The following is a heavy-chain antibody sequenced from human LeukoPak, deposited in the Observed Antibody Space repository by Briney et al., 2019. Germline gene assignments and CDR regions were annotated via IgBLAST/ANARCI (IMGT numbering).Heavy chain of an antibody. Sequence: SSETLSLTCTVSGGSISSSSYFWGWIRQPPGKGLEWIGSIFYSGSTYYNPSLNSRVTISIDTSKNQFSLRLSSVTAADTAVYYCARQMNTVTADYWGQGTLVTVSS. CDR1: GGSISSSSYF. CDR2: IFYSGST. CDR3: ARQMNTVTADY. D-gene: IGHD4-17*01. V-gene: IGHV4-39*01. J-gene: IGHJ4*02.